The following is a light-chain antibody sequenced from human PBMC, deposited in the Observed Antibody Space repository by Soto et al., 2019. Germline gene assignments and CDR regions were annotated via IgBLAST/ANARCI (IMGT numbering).Light chain of an antibody. CDR3: QQYGSSPT. J-gene: IGKJ1*01. CDR1: QSVSSNF. V-gene: IGKV3-20*01. Sequence: EIVLTQSPGTLSSSPGERATLSCRASQSVSSNFLAWYQQKPGQTPRLLIYGASSRATGIPDKFSGSGSGTDFSLTISRLEPEYFAVYYCQQYGSSPTFGQGTNVEMK. CDR2: GAS.